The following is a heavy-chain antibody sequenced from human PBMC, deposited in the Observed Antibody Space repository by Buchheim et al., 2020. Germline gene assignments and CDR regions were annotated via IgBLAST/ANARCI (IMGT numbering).Heavy chain of an antibody. CDR2: IKEDGTEV. J-gene: IGHJ4*02. D-gene: IGHD2/OR15-2a*01. CDR3: VRFGIVPPIYYFDY. CDR1: GFTFSNYW. V-gene: IGHV3-7*01. Sequence: EVQLVESGGGLVQPGGSLRLSCAASGFTFSNYWMCWVRQAPGKGLEWVANIKEDGTEVHFVDSVKGRFFISRDNARNSLYLQLNSLRVEDSAMYYCVRFGIVPPIYYFDYWGQGT.